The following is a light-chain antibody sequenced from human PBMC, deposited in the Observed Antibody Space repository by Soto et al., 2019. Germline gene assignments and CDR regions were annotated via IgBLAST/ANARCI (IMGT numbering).Light chain of an antibody. CDR3: SSYTSSSTLYV. Sequence: QPASVSGSPGQSITISYTGTSSDVGGYNYVSWYQQHPGKAPKLMIYDVSNRPSGVSNRFSGSKSGNTASLTISGLQAEDEADYYCSSYTSSSTLYVFGTGTKLTVL. CDR1: SSDVGGYNY. V-gene: IGLV2-14*01. J-gene: IGLJ1*01. CDR2: DVS.